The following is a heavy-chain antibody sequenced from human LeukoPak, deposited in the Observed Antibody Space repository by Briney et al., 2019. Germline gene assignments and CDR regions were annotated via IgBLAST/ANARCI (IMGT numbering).Heavy chain of an antibody. CDR3: VKDSGDPLWYYYYGMDV. D-gene: IGHD2-21*02. Sequence: GGSLRLSCAASGFTFSIYAMSWVRQAPGKGLEWVSAISGSGGSTYYADSVKGRFTISRDNSKNTLYLQMNSLRAEDTAVYYCVKDSGDPLWYYYYGMDVWGQGTTVTVSS. CDR1: GFTFSIYA. V-gene: IGHV3-23*01. J-gene: IGHJ6*02. CDR2: ISGSGGST.